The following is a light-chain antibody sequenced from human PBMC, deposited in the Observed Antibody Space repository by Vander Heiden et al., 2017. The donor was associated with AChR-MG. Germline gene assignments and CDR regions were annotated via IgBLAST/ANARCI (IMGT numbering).Light chain of an antibody. CDR3: QQDYNWPQT. J-gene: IGKJ1*01. V-gene: IGKV3-15*01. CDR2: GAS. Sequence: EIVMTQSPATLSVFLGERVTLSCRASQSVSSNLAWYQQKPGQAPWLLIHGASTRATGIPARFSGSGSGTEFTLTISSLQSEDFAVYYCQQDYNWPQTFGQGTKVGIK. CDR1: QSVSSN.